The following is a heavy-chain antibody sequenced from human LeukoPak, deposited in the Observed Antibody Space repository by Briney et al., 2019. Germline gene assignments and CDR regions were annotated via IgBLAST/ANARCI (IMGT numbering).Heavy chain of an antibody. CDR1: GFTFSSYS. CDR3: ARVRRGGSYYDSSGYLVY. J-gene: IGHJ4*02. V-gene: IGHV3-21*01. D-gene: IGHD3-22*01. CDR2: ISSSSSYI. Sequence: GGSLRLSCAASGFTFSSYSMNWVRQAPGKGLEWVSSISSSSSYIYYADSVKGRFTISRDNAKNSLYLQMNSLRAEDTAVYYCARVRRGGSYYDSSGYLVYWGQGTLVTVSS.